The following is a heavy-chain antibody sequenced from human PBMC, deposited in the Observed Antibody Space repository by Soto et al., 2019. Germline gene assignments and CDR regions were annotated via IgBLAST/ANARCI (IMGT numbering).Heavy chain of an antibody. CDR3: ARHVNLPLAGTGFDP. V-gene: IGHV4-59*08. CDR1: GGSISGYY. CDR2: IYNIGST. J-gene: IGHJ5*02. D-gene: IGHD6-19*01. Sequence: SETLSLTCTVSGGSISGYYWIWLRQPPGKGLEWIGYIYNIGSTNYNPSLRSRVTMSIDTSQEQFSLNLSSVTATDTAVYYCARHVNLPLAGTGFDPWGQGTLVTVSS.